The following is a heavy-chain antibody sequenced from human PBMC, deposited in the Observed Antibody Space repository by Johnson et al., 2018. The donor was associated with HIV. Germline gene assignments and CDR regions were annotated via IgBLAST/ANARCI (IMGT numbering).Heavy chain of an antibody. V-gene: IGHV3-48*04. J-gene: IGHJ3*02. CDR1: GFTFSTYG. CDR3: ARGGRVVGNAFDI. D-gene: IGHD1-26*01. CDR2: ISSSGNPI. Sequence: VQLVESGGGVVQPERSLRLSCAASGFTFSTYGMHWVRQAPGKGLEWVSYISSSGNPIYYADSVKGRFTISRDNAKNSLYLQMGSLRAEDMAVYYCARGGRVVGNAFDIWGQGTMVTVSS.